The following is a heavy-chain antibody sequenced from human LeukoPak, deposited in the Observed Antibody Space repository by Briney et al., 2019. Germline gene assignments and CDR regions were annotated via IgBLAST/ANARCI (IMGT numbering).Heavy chain of an antibody. CDR1: GGTFSSYA. D-gene: IGHD6-13*01. J-gene: IGHJ6*02. V-gene: IGHV1-69*13. CDR2: IIPIFGTA. Sequence: GASVKVSCKASGGTFSSYAISWVRQAPGQGLEWMGGIIPIFGTANYAQKFQGRVTITADESTSTAYMELSSLRSEDTAVYYCARAILAALYYYYGMDVWGQGTTVTVPS. CDR3: ARAILAALYYYYGMDV.